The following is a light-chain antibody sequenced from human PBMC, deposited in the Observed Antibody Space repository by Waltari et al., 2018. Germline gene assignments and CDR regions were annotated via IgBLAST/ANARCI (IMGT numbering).Light chain of an antibody. J-gene: IGLJ1*01. CDR1: ACQKKY. CDR2: EDS. V-gene: IGLV3-10*01. Sequence: SYEPTQPPSVSVSPGQTARTPGPGNACQKKYPYWHQQKSGQAPVAVIFEDSKRSSGIPERFSGSRSGTMATLTITGAQEEDEADYYCYSTDSSGNPSFGTGTKVTVL. CDR3: YSTDSSGNPS.